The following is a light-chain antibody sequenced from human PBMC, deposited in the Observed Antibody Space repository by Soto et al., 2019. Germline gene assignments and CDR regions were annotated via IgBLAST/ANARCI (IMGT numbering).Light chain of an antibody. V-gene: IGKV1-5*01. CDR1: QTISSW. J-gene: IGKJ1*01. CDR3: KHFKTYSRWT. Sequence: DIQMTQSPSTLSGSVGDRVTITCRASQTISSWLAWYQQKPGKAPKLLIYDASSLESGVPSRFSGSGSGTEFTLTISSLQPDDSANRYRKHFKTYSRWTCGQGTKVDIK. CDR2: DAS.